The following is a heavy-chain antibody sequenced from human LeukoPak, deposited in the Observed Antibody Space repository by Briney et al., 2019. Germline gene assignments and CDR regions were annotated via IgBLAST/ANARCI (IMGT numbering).Heavy chain of an antibody. CDR2: IYYSGST. CDR1: GGSISSYY. CDR3: ARVTHHHSSSWELDY. Sequence: PSETLSLTCTVSGGSISSYYWSWIRQPPGKGLEWIGYIYYSGSTNYNPSLKSRVTISVDTSKNQFTLKLSSVTAADTAVYYCARVTHHHSSSWELDYWGQGTLVTVSS. J-gene: IGHJ4*02. D-gene: IGHD6-13*01. V-gene: IGHV4-59*01.